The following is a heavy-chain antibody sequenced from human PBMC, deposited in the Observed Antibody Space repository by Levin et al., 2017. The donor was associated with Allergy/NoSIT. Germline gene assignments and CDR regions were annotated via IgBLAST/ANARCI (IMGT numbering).Heavy chain of an antibody. CDR3: ARVGYCSSTSCYAVGVLDY. V-gene: IGHV3-7*04. J-gene: IGHJ4*02. D-gene: IGHD2-2*01. CDR1: GFTFSSYW. CDR2: IKQDGSEK. Sequence: GGSLRLSCAASGFTFSSYWMSWVRQAPGKGLEWVANIKQDGSEKYYVDSVKGRFTISRDNAKNSLYLQMNSLRAEDTAVYYCARVGYCSSTSCYAVGVLDYWGQGTLVTVSS.